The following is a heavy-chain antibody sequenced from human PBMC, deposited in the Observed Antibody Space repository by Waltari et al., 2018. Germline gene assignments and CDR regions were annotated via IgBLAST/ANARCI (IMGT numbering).Heavy chain of an antibody. V-gene: IGHV4-4*07. Sequence: GKPSETLALRCTVSGGSISGYYWSWIRQPAGKGLEWIGRIYPSGTTNYNPSLQSRVTMSVDTSKNQFSLNLSSVTAADAAVYFCVRLAATSYFDYWGQGTLVSVSS. CDR2: IYPSGTT. J-gene: IGHJ4*02. CDR3: VRLAATSYFDY. CDR1: GGSISGYY. D-gene: IGHD2-15*01.